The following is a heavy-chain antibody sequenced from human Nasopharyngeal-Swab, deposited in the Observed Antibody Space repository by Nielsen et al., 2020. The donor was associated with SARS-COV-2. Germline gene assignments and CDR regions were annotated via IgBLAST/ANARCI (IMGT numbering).Heavy chain of an antibody. D-gene: IGHD4-17*01. V-gene: IGHV1-18*01. CDR1: GYTFTSYA. Sequence: ASVKVSCKASGYTFTSYAMNWVRQAPGQGLEWMGWISAYSGKTNFAQKFQDRLTMITDASTSTAYMELKSLRSDDTAIYYCARTEAYGDYEDYWGQGTLVIVSS. CDR2: ISAYSGKT. CDR3: ARTEAYGDYEDY. J-gene: IGHJ4*02.